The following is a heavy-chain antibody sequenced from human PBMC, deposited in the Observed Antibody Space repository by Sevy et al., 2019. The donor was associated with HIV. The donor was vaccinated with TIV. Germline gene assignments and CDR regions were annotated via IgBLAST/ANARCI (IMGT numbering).Heavy chain of an antibody. D-gene: IGHD5-12*01. J-gene: IGHJ4*02. Sequence: GGSLRLSCEASGFSFSNYAMAWVRQFPEKGLEWVSGIRGSGDRTFYADSVEGRFTISRDNSKNTLFLEMNSLRFDDTAIYYCAKRPVYRSAYDYYVDYWGQGTLVTVSS. V-gene: IGHV3-23*01. CDR2: IRGSGDRT. CDR1: GFSFSNYA. CDR3: AKRPVYRSAYDYYVDY.